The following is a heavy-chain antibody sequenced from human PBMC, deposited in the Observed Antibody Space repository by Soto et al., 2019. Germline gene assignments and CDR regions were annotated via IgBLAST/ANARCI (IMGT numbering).Heavy chain of an antibody. CDR1: GFTFSSYA. CDR2: ISYDGSNK. V-gene: IGHV3-30-3*01. J-gene: IGHJ5*02. CDR3: ARDRGYYLDNWFDP. D-gene: IGHD3-22*01. Sequence: GGSLRLSCAASGFTFSSYAMHWVRQAPGKGLEWVAVISYDGSNKYYADSVKGRFTISRDNSKNTLYLQMNSLRAEDTAVYYCARDRGYYLDNWFDPWGQGTLVTVSS.